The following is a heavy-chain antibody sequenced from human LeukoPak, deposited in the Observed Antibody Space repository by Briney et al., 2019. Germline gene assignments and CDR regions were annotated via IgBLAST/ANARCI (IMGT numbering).Heavy chain of an antibody. V-gene: IGHV3-7*05. J-gene: IGHJ4*02. CDR1: GFTFSNFW. D-gene: IGHD5-12*01. CDR2: IKEDGSDK. CDR3: ARDIGYHTFDY. Sequence: GGSLRLSCAASGFTFSNFWVAWVRQAPGKGLEWVAHIKEDGSDKKYVDSVKGRSTISRDNPKNSLYLQMNSLRAEDTAVYYCARDIGYHTFDYWGQGGLVTVSS.